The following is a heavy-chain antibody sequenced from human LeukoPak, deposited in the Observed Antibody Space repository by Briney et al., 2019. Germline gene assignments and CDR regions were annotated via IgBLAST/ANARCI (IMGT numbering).Heavy chain of an antibody. V-gene: IGHV1-2*02. CDR3: ARELEVAVAGPIDY. CDR1: GYTFTGYY. CDR2: INPNSGGT. J-gene: IGHJ4*02. D-gene: IGHD6-19*01. Sequence: ASVKVSCKASGYTFTGYYMHWVRQAPGQGLEWMGWINPNSGGTNYAQKFQGRVTMTRDTSISTAYMELSRLRSDDTAVYYCARELEVAVAGPIDYWGQGTLVTVSS.